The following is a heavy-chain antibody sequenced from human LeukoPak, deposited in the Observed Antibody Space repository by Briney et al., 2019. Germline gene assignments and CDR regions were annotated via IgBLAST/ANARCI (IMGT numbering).Heavy chain of an antibody. CDR3: AKGRSITPYGMDV. V-gene: IGHV3-33*06. CDR2: IWYDGSNK. Sequence: PGRSLRLSCAASGFTFSSYGMHWVRQAPGKGLEWVAVIWYDGSNKYYADSVKGRFTISRDNSKNTLDLQMNSLRAEDTAVYYCAKGRSITPYGMDVWGQGTTVTVSS. D-gene: IGHD2-2*01. J-gene: IGHJ6*02. CDR1: GFTFSSYG.